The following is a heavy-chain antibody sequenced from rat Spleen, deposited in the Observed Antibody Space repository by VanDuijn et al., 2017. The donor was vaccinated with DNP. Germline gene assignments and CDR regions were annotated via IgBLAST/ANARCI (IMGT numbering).Heavy chain of an antibody. CDR3: AKGGDYGAFDY. J-gene: IGHJ2*01. CDR1: GFTFRNYD. Sequence: EVQLMESGGGLVQPGRSLSLSCAASGFTFRNYDMHWIRQAPTKGLEWVASISYDGSRTYYPDSVKGRFTISRDNAENTVYLQLNSLRSEDTATYYCAKGGDYGAFDYWGQGVMVTVSS. CDR2: ISYDGSRT. V-gene: IGHV5-19*01. D-gene: IGHD1-11*01.